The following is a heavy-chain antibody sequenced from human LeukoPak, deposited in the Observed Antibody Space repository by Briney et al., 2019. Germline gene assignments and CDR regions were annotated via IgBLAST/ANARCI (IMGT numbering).Heavy chain of an antibody. CDR2: ISAYNGNT. D-gene: IGHD2-15*01. V-gene: IGHV1-18*01. CDR1: GYTFTSYG. J-gene: IGHJ6*03. CDR3: AREQVDTGYCSGGGCYSIGYYYYYMDV. Sequence: ASVTVSCQASGYTFTSYGISWVRQAPGQGLEWMGWISAYNGNTNYAQKLQGRVTMTTDTSTSTAYMELRSLRSDDTAVYYCAREQVDTGYCSGGGCYSIGYYYYYMDVWGKGTTVTVSS.